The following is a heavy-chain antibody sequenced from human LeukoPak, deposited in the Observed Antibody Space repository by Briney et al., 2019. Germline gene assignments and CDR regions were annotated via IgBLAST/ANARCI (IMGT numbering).Heavy chain of an antibody. D-gene: IGHD3-22*01. CDR3: ARDHYDSNFYPDY. J-gene: IGHJ4*02. V-gene: IGHV3-21*01. CDR1: GFNFISYS. Sequence: GGSLRPSCAASGFNFISYSMNWGRQAPGKGLEWVSSIGSSSSYRYYGDSVRGRFTISRDNAKNSLYLQMNSLRAEDTAVYYCARDHYDSNFYPDYWGQGTLVTVSS. CDR2: IGSSSSYR.